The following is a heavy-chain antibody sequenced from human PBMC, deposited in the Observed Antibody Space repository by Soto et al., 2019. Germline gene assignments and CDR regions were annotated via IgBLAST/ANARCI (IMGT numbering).Heavy chain of an antibody. CDR1: GYTFTSYA. CDR3: ATPYDYVWGSYRYDGMDV. Sequence: ASVKVSCKAAGYTFTSYAMHWVRQAPGQRLEWMGWINAGNGNTKYSQKFQGRVTITRDTSASTAYMELSSLRSEDTAVYYCATPYDYVWGSYRYDGMDVWDQGTTVTVSS. CDR2: INAGNGNT. V-gene: IGHV1-3*01. D-gene: IGHD3-16*02. J-gene: IGHJ6*02.